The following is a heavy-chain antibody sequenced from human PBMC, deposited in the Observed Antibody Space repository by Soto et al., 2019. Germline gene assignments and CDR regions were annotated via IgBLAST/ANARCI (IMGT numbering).Heavy chain of an antibody. D-gene: IGHD3-10*01. V-gene: IGHV3-23*01. CDR2: ISDSGGST. CDR1: GFTFSNYA. CDR3: AKDGFSGSGKYYFDY. J-gene: IGHJ4*02. Sequence: GGSLRLSCAASGFTFSNYAMNWVXQAPGKGLEWVSVISDSGGSTYYADSVKGRFTISRDNSKNTLYLHMDSLTAEDTAVYYCAKDGFSGSGKYYFDYWGQGTLVTVSS.